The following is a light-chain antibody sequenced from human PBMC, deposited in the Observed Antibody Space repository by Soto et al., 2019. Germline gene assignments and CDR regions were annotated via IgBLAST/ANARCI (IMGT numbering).Light chain of an antibody. CDR1: SGSIASNY. CDR3: QSYDSSKGV. CDR2: EDN. J-gene: IGLJ2*01. V-gene: IGLV6-57*03. Sequence: NFMLTQPHSESESPGKTVTISCTRSSGSIASNYVQWYQQRPGSAPTTVIYEDNQRPSGVPDRFSGSIDSSSNSASLTISGLKTEDEADYYCQSYDSSKGVFGGGTKVTVL.